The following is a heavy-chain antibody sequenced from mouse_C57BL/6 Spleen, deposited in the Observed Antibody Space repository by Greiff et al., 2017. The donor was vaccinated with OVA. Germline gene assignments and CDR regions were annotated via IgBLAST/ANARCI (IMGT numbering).Heavy chain of an antibody. CDR2: ISGGGGNT. V-gene: IGHV5-9*01. D-gene: IGHD1-1*01. CDR1: GFTFSSYT. J-gene: IGHJ4*01. CDR3: ARITSYAMDY. Sequence: EVKLVESGGGLVKPGGSLKLSCAASGFTFSSYTMSWVRQTPEKRLEWVATISGGGGNTYYPDSVKGRFTISRDNATNTLYLQMSRLRSEETALYYCARITSYAMDYWGQGTSVTVSA.